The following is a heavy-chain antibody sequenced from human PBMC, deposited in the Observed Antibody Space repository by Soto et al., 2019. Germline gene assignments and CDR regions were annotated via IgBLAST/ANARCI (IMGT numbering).Heavy chain of an antibody. CDR2: INHSGST. CDR1: GGSFSGYY. CDR3: ARGLYKYYYYGMDV. Sequence: PSEPLSLTCAVYGGSFSGYYWSWIRQPPGKGLEWIGEINHSGSTNYNPSLKSRVTISVDTSKNQFSLKLSSVTAADTAVYYCARGLYKYYYYGMDVWGQGTTVTVSS. J-gene: IGHJ6*02. D-gene: IGHD1-1*01. V-gene: IGHV4-34*01.